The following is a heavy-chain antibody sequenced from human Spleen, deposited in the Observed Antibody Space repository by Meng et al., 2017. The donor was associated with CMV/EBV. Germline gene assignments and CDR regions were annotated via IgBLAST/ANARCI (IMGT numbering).Heavy chain of an antibody. V-gene: IGHV4-34*01. CDR3: AREERQLLGKGGFDT. J-gene: IGHJ5*02. Sequence: QVQLQQWGAGLLKPSETLSLTCAVYGGSFSGYYWSWIRQPPGKGLEWIGEINHSGSTNYNPSLKSRVTISVDTSKNQFSLKLSSVTAADTAVYYCAREERQLLGKGGFDTWDQGTRVTVYS. CDR1: GGSFSGYY. D-gene: IGHD2-2*01. CDR2: INHSGST.